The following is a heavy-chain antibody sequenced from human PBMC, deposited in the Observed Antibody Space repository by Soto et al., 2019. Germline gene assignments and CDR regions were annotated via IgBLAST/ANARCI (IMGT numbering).Heavy chain of an antibody. V-gene: IGHV4-59*01. CDR2: IYYSGST. J-gene: IGHJ6*02. CDR3: ARGPEDYGDYENYYYYGMDV. CDR1: GGSISRYY. D-gene: IGHD4-17*01. Sequence: SETLSLTCTVSGGSISRYYWSWIRQPPGKGLEWIGYIYYSGSTNYNPSLKSRVTISVDTSKNQFSLKLSSVTAADTAVYYCARGPEDYGDYENYYYYGMDVWGQGTTVTVSS.